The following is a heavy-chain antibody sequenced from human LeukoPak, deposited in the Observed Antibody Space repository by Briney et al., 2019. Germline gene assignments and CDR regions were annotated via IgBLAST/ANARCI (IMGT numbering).Heavy chain of an antibody. CDR1: GFIFNSYG. D-gene: IGHD6-19*01. J-gene: IGHJ6*02. V-gene: IGHV3-33*01. CDR3: ARDGSFGRDV. Sequence: HPGGFLRLSCAASGFIFNSYGIHWVRQAPGKGLEWVAVIWYAESSTYYTDSVKGRFTISRDNSKKTVYLQMNSLRVEDTGVYYCARDGSFGRDVWGQGTTVTVSS. CDR2: IWYAESST.